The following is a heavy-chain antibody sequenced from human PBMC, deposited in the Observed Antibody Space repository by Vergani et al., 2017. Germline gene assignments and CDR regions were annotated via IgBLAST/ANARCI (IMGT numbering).Heavy chain of an antibody. Sequence: QVQLVQSGAEVKKPGASVKVSCKASGYTFTGYYMHWVRQAPGQGLEWMGWINPNSGGTRYAQKFQGRVTMTRDTSISTAYMELSRLRSDDTAVYYCARGTVVVTATPEYYYMDVWGKGTTVTVSS. CDR2: INPNSGGT. D-gene: IGHD2-15*01. CDR1: GYTFTGYY. V-gene: IGHV1-2*02. J-gene: IGHJ6*03. CDR3: ARGTVVVTATPEYYYMDV.